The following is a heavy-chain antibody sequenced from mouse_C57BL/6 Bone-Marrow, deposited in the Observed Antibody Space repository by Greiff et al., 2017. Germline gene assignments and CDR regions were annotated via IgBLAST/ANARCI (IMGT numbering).Heavy chain of an antibody. Sequence: QVQLQQPGAELVKPGASVKLSCKASGYTFTSYWMHWVKQRPGQGLEWIGMIHPNSGSTNYNEKFKSKATLTVDKSSSTAYMQLSSLTSEDSAVYYCARRLRQLRQYYMDYWGQGTTLTVSS. CDR2: IHPNSGST. CDR1: GYTFTSYW. D-gene: IGHD3-2*02. V-gene: IGHV1-64*01. CDR3: ARRLRQLRQYYMDY. J-gene: IGHJ2*01.